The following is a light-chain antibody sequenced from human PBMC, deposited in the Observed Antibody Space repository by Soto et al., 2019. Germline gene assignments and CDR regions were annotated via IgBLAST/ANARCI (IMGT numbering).Light chain of an antibody. Sequence: QSALTQPPSASGSPGQSVTISCTGTKNDIGVYDFVSWYQHHPGKAPKLIIYEVSNRPSGVSIRFSGSKSGNTASLTISGLQAEDEADYYCTSYTGTTTVFGGGTKLTVL. CDR1: KNDIGVYDF. CDR2: EVS. J-gene: IGLJ2*01. CDR3: TSYTGTTTV. V-gene: IGLV2-14*01.